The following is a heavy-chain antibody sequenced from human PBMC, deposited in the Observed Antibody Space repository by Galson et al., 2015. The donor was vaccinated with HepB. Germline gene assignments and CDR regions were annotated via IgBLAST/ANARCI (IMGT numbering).Heavy chain of an antibody. Sequence: SVKVSCKASGYRFSNFGITWVRQAPGQGLEWMGWISGYNGNRNYAQKFQGRITMTTDTSMTTAYMELGSLRSDDTAVYYCARDLGVEVTTGRFDSWGQGTLVTVSS. CDR3: ARDLGVEVTTGRFDS. V-gene: IGHV1-18*01. J-gene: IGHJ4*02. CDR2: ISGYNGNR. CDR1: GYRFSNFG. D-gene: IGHD4-17*01.